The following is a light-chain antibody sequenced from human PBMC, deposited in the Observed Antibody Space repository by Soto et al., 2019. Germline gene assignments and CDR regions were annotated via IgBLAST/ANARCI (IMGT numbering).Light chain of an antibody. J-gene: IGKJ2*01. Sequence: IVLTQSPGTLSLSPGERATLSCRASQSVSSTYIAWYQQNPGQAPRLLIYGASSRATGIPDRFSGSGSGTDFTLTIGRLEPEDFAVYFCQQYGRSPPFTFGQGTKVEMK. V-gene: IGKV3-20*01. CDR2: GAS. CDR1: QSVSSTY. CDR3: QQYGRSPPFT.